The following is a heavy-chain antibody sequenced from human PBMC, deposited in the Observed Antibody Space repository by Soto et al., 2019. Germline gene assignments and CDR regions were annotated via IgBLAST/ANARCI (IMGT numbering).Heavy chain of an antibody. V-gene: IGHV3-53*01. J-gene: IGHJ4*01. CDR1: GFTVGYNY. D-gene: IGHD6-25*01. CDR2: IYSGGRT. Sequence: GGSLRLSCAASGFTVGYNYMSWVRQAPGKGLEWVSVIYSGGRTYYADSVKGRFTISRDNSKNTLYLQMNSLRAEDAAVYYCARGPAALGYWGQGTLVTVSS. CDR3: ARGPAALGY.